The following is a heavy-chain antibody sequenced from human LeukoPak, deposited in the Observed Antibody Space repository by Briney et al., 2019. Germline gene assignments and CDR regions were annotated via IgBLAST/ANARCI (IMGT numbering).Heavy chain of an antibody. CDR2: IYYSGST. D-gene: IGHD3-9*01. CDR3: ASSTYYDILTGYSRGYFDY. V-gene: IGHV4-39*07. CDR1: GGSISSSSYY. Sequence: SETLSLICTVSGGSISSSSYYWGWLRQPPGKGLEWIGSIYYSGSTYYNPSLKSRVTISVDTSKNQFSLKLSSVTAADTAVYYCASSTYYDILTGYSRGYFDYWGQGTLVTVSS. J-gene: IGHJ4*02.